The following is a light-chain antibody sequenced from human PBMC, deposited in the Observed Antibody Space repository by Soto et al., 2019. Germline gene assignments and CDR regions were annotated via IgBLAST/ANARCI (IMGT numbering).Light chain of an antibody. Sequence: EIVLTQSPGTPSLSPVERATLSCRAIQSVSSSYLAWYQQKPGQAPRLLIYGASSRATGIPDRFSGSGSGTEFTLTISSLQSEDFAVYYCQQYNNWPPITFGQGTRLEIK. V-gene: IGKV3-20*01. CDR1: QSVSSSY. J-gene: IGKJ5*01. CDR3: QQYNNWPPIT. CDR2: GAS.